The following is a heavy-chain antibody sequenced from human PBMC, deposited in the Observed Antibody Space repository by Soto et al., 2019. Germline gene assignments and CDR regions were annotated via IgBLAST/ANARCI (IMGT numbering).Heavy chain of an antibody. CDR2: IYPGDSDA. Sequence: PXESLKISCKASGYSFTNYWIGWVRQMPGKGLEWVGIIYPGDSDARYSPSFQGQVTISVDKSINTAYLQWSSLKASDTAMYYCGRNFYDYLDSWGRGTLVTAPQ. V-gene: IGHV5-51*01. CDR1: GYSFTNYW. CDR3: GRNFYDYLDS. J-gene: IGHJ4*02. D-gene: IGHD3-3*01.